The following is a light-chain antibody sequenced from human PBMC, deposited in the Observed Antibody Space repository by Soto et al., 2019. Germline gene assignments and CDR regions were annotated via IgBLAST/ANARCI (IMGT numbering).Light chain of an antibody. V-gene: IGLV1-44*01. CDR2: SNN. J-gene: IGLJ3*02. Sequence: QSVLTQPRSASGTPGQRVTISCSGSSANIGSNTVNLYRQLPGTSPRLLIYSNNQRPAGVPDRFSGSKSGTSASLAISGLQSEDEADYYCAAWDDGLIGWVFGGGTKVTVL. CDR3: AAWDDGLIGWV. CDR1: SANIGSNT.